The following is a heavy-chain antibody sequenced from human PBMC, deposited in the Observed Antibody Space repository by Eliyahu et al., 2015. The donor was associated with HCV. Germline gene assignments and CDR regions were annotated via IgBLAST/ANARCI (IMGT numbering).Heavy chain of an antibody. J-gene: IGHJ4*02. D-gene: IGHD4-17*01. V-gene: IGHV3-30*18. CDR3: AKESGAGFDY. CDR1: GFTFSSYG. CDR2: ISYDGSNK. Sequence: QVQLVESGGGVVQPGRSLRLSCAASGFTFSSYGMHWVRQAPGKGLEWVAVISYDGSNKYYADSVKGRFTISRDNXKNTLYLQMNSLRAEDTAVYYCAKESGAGFDYWGQGTLVTVSS.